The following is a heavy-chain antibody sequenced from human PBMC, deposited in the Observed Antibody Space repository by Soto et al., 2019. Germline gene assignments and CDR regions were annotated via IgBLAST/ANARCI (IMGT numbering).Heavy chain of an antibody. V-gene: IGHV4-39*01. CDR3: ARLPNGDYYFDY. CDR2: IYYSGST. CDR1: GGSIISSSYY. J-gene: IGHJ4*02. D-gene: IGHD4-17*01. Sequence: PSETLSLTCTVSGGSIISSSYYWGWIRQPPGKGLEWIGSIYYSGSTYYNPSLKSRVTISVDTSKNQFSLKLSSVTAADTAVYYCARLPNGDYYFDYWGQGTLVTVSS.